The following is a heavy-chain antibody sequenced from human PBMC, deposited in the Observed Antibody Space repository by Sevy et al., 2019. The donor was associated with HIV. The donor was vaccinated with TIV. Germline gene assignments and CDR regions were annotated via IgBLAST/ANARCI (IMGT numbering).Heavy chain of an antibody. V-gene: IGHV4-38-2*02. D-gene: IGHD6-6*01. J-gene: IGHJ4*02. Sequence: SENLSLTCAVSGYSISSGYYWGWIRQPPGKGLEWIGSIYHSGSTYYNPSLKSRVTISVDTSKNQFSLKLSSVTAADPAVYYCARDLPIAARPGYFDYWGQGTLVTVSS. CDR3: ARDLPIAARPGYFDY. CDR1: GYSISSGYY. CDR2: IYHSGST.